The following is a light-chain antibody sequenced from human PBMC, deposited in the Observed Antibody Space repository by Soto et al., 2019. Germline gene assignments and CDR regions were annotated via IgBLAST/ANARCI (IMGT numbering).Light chain of an antibody. J-gene: IGKJ1*01. V-gene: IGKV3-15*01. Sequence: EIVITQSPDTLSLPPGQRATLSCRASQTVGSNLAWYQHKPGQAPRLLISGASTRATGVPARFSGSGSGTEFALTISSLQSEDFTVYFCQQYNTRPQTFGQGTKVDI. CDR1: QTVGSN. CDR3: QQYNTRPQT. CDR2: GAS.